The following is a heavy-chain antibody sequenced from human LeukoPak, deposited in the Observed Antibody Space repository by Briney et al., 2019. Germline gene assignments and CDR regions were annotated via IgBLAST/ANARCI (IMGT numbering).Heavy chain of an antibody. Sequence: SETLSLTCTVSGGSISSGSYYWSWIRQPGGKGLEWIGRIYTSGSTNYNPSLKSRVTISVDTSKNQFSLKLSSVTAADTAVYYCASSDFWSGDTLDYWGQGTLVTVSS. J-gene: IGHJ4*02. CDR1: GGSISSGSYY. CDR3: ASSDFWSGDTLDY. CDR2: IYTSGST. D-gene: IGHD3-3*01. V-gene: IGHV4-61*02.